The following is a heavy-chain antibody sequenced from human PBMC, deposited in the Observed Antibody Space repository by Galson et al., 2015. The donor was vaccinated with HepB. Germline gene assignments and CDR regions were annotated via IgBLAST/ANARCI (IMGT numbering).Heavy chain of an antibody. V-gene: IGHV3-11*06. CDR2: ISSSSSYT. CDR3: ARELVEITLSKTPTNNAYYYYGMDV. D-gene: IGHD2-8*02. Sequence: SLRLSCAASGFTFSDYYMSWIRQAPGKGLEWVSYISSSSSYTNYADSVKGRFTISRDNAKNSLYLQMNSLRAEDTAVYYCARELVEITLSKTPTNNAYYYYGMDVWGQGTTVTVSS. CDR1: GFTFSDYY. J-gene: IGHJ6*02.